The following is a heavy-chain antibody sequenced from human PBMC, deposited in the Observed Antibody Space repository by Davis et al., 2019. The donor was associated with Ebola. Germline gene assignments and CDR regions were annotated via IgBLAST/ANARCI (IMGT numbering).Heavy chain of an antibody. CDR3: ASGLGWLDP. Sequence: SETLSLTCTVSGVSTTSTSHYWAWVRQPPGKGLEWIGSLHYSVDTYYNPSLKSRVTISVDTSKNQFSLKVTSVTAADTAVYYCASGLGWLDPWGQGALVTVSS. D-gene: IGHD6-19*01. V-gene: IGHV4-39*01. J-gene: IGHJ5*02. CDR2: LHYSVDT. CDR1: GVSTTSTSHY.